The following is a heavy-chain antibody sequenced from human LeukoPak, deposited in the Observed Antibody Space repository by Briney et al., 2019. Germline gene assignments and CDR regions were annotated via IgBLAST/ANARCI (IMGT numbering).Heavy chain of an antibody. Sequence: GGSLRLSCAASGFTFSDYYMSWLRQAPGKGLEWISYISSDGATIYYVDSVKGRFTISRDNAKNSLYLRMNSLRAEDTAVYYCAKGDNRGYGGGHFDSWGQGTPVTVSS. V-gene: IGHV3-11*01. CDR3: AKGDNRGYGGGHFDS. CDR1: GFTFSDYY. CDR2: ISSDGATI. D-gene: IGHD5-12*01. J-gene: IGHJ4*02.